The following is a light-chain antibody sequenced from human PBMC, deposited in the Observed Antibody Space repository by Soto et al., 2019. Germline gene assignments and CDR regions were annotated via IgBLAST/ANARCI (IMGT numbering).Light chain of an antibody. J-gene: IGKJ5*01. CDR1: QTVSSN. V-gene: IGKV3D-15*01. CDR3: QQHNQWPIT. Sequence: EIILTQSPDTLSLSPGERATLSCRASQTVSSNYLAWCQQRPGQAPRLLIYGASTRATGIPARFSGSGSGTEFTLTINSLQSEDSAVYYCQQHNQWPITFGQGTRLEIK. CDR2: GAS.